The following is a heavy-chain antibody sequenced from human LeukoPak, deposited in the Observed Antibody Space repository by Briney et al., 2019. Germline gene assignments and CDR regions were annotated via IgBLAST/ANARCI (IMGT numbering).Heavy chain of an antibody. CDR1: GYTSTSYG. D-gene: IGHD2-15*01. CDR2: ISAYNGNT. J-gene: IGHJ5*02. V-gene: IGHV1-18*01. Sequence: ASVKVSCKASGYTSTSYGISWVRQAPGQGLEWMGWISAYNGNTNYAQKLQGRVTMTRNTSISTAYMELSSLRSEDTAVYYCARGCWHGVRNWFGPWGQGTLVTVSS. CDR3: ARGCWHGVRNWFGP.